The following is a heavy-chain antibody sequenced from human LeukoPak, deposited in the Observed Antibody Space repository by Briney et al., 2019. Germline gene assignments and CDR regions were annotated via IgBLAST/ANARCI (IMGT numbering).Heavy chain of an antibody. V-gene: IGHV4-59*08. CDR1: GGSISSYY. CDR3: ASHRTEWLVRGYYFDY. CDR2: IYYSGST. Sequence: KPSETLSLTCTVSGGSISSYYWSWIRQPPGKGLEWIGYIYYSGSTNHNPSLKSRVTISVDTSKNQFSLKLSSVTAADTAVYYCASHRTEWLVRGYYFDYWGQGTLVTVSS. J-gene: IGHJ4*02. D-gene: IGHD6-19*01.